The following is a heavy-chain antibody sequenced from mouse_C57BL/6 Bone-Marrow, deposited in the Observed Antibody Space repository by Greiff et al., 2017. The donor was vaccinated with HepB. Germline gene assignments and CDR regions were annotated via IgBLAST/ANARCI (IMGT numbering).Heavy chain of an antibody. J-gene: IGHJ1*03. Sequence: EVQGVESGGGLVKPGGSLKLSCAASGFTFSSYAMSWVRQTPEKRLEWVATISDGGSYTYYPDNVKGRFTISRDNAKNNLYLQMSHLKSEDTAMYYCARDKSYGSSSLDVWGTGTTVTVSS. V-gene: IGHV5-4*01. D-gene: IGHD1-1*01. CDR2: ISDGGSYT. CDR3: ARDKSYGSSSLDV. CDR1: GFTFSSYA.